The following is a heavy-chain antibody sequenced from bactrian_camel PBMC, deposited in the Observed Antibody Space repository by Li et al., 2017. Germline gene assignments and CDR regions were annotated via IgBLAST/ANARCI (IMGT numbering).Heavy chain of an antibody. CDR2: ISGSSRT. CDR3: AAARTTGYYFTYGLADY. J-gene: IGHJ4*01. CDR1: TATFRSFH. D-gene: IGHD2*01. V-gene: IGHV3-2*01. Sequence: VQLVESGGGLAQPGGSLRLSCAASTATFRSFHMTWVRQAPGKGLEWVSSISGSSRTYYSNSVKGRCTIARDNTKNTVYLQMISLESEDTAMYYCAAARTTGYYFTYGLADYWGQGTQVSVS.